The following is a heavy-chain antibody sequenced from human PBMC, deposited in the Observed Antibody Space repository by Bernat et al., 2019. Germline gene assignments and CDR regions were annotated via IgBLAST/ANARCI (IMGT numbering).Heavy chain of an antibody. D-gene: IGHD2-15*01. J-gene: IGHJ6*02. CDR1: GFTFSDYY. V-gene: IGHV3-11*05. CDR2: ISSSSSYT. CDR3: AREVEVVAANYGMDV. Sequence: QVQLVESGGGLVKPGGSLRLSCAASGFTFSDYYMSWIRQAPGKGLEWVSYISSSSSYTNYADSVKGRFTISSDNAKNSLYLQMNSLRAEDTAVYYCAREVEVVAANYGMDVWGQGTTVTVSS.